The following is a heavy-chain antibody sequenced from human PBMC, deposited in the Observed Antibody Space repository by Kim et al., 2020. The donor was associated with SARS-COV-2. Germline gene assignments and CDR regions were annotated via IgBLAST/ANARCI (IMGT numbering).Heavy chain of an antibody. J-gene: IGHJ4*02. CDR3: TTDFDMVRGINYFDY. Sequence: GGSLRLSCAASGFTFSNAWMNWVRQAPGKGLEWVGRIKSKTDGGTTDYAAPVKGRFTISRDDSKNTLYLQMNSLKTEDTAVYYCTTDFDMVRGINYFDYWGQGTLVTVSS. CDR1: GFTFSNAW. D-gene: IGHD3-10*01. CDR2: IKSKTDGGTT. V-gene: IGHV3-15*01.